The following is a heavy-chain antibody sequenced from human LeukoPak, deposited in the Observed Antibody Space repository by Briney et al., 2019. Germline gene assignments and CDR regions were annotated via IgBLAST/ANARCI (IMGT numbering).Heavy chain of an antibody. V-gene: IGHV3-53*01. J-gene: IGHJ5*02. CDR1: GFTVSRSY. D-gene: IGHD5-18*01. CDR2: IYSGGTT. Sequence: GGSLRLSCAASGFTVSRSYVIWARHAPGKGLERVSVIYSGGTTYYADSVRGRFTISRDNSKNTLYLQMNSLRAEDTAVYYCARGRGYSQSYWVDPWGQGTMVTVSA. CDR3: ARGRGYSQSYWVDP.